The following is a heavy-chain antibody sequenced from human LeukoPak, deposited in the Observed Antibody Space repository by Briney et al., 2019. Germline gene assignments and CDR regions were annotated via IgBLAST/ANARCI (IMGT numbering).Heavy chain of an antibody. J-gene: IGHJ6*02. CDR2: IDPTDSYT. Sequence: GESLKISCKRSGYSFTSYWISWVRQTPGKGLEWMGRIDPTDSYTNYSPSFQGHVTMSVDKSIITAYMQWSSLKASDTDMYYCARLARGIGGCYAMDVWGQGTTVTVFS. CDR3: ARLARGIGGCYAMDV. V-gene: IGHV5-10-1*01. D-gene: IGHD6-13*01. CDR1: GYSFTSYW.